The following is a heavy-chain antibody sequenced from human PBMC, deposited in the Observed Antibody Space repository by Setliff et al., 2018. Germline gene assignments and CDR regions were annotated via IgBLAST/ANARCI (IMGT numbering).Heavy chain of an antibody. Sequence: PSETLSLTCAVSGGSFSAYYWSWIRQPPGKGLEWIGEIHYGENTKCNPSLKSRVLISVDTSNNQFSLRLSSVTAADTAVYYCVRDRTAYSYGLDVWGQGTTVTVSS. J-gene: IGHJ6*02. D-gene: IGHD5-18*01. CDR3: VRDRTAYSYGLDV. CDR1: GGSFSAYY. CDR2: IHYGENT. V-gene: IGHV4-34*01.